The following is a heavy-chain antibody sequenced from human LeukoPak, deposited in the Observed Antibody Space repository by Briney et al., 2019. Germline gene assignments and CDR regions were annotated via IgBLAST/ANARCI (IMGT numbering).Heavy chain of an antibody. V-gene: IGHV3-20*04. CDR3: VREGLTGYPDFDS. CDR2: INWSGTRT. J-gene: IGHJ4*02. D-gene: IGHD3-9*01. CDR1: GFTFDDYA. Sequence: PGGSLRLSCIASGFTFDDYAMSWVRQAPGKGLEWVSGINWSGTRTGYADSVKGRFAISRDSGQNSVYLQMNTLRAEDTALYYCVREGLTGYPDFDSWGQGTMVTVSS.